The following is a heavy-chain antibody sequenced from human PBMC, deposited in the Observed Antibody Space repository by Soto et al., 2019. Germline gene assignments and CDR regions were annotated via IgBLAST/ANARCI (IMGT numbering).Heavy chain of an antibody. V-gene: IGHV3-15*01. CDR2: IKSKTDGGTT. J-gene: IGHJ5*02. Sequence: EVQLVESGGGLVKPGGSLRLSCAASGFTFSNAWMSWVRQAPGKGLEWFGRIKSKTDGGTTDYAAPVKGRFTISRDDSKNTLYLQMNSLKTEDTAVYYCTTGTEANWFDPWGQGTLVTVSS. CDR1: GFTFSNAW. CDR3: TTGTEANWFDP. D-gene: IGHD1-1*01.